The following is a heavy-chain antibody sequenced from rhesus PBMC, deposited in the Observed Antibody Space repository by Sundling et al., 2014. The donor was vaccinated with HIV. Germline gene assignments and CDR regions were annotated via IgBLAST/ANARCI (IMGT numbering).Heavy chain of an antibody. V-gene: IGHV4-165*02. D-gene: IGHD2-21*01. Sequence: QVELQESGPGLVKPSETLSLTCVVSGGSIRGYYWNWIRQAPGKGLEWIGYIGGNGGSTHYNPSLKSRVTMSVDTSKNQISLKLSFVTAADTAVYFCARTSGSGYYFDYWGQGLLVTVSS. J-gene: IGHJ4*01. CDR1: GGSIRGYY. CDR3: ARTSGSGYYFDY. CDR2: IGGNGGST.